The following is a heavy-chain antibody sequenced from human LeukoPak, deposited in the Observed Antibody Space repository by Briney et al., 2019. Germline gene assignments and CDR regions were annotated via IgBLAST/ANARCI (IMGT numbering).Heavy chain of an antibody. CDR1: GFTFDDYA. J-gene: IGHJ4*02. Sequence: QPGGSLRLSCAASGFTFDDYAMHWVRQAPGKGLEWVSLISWDGGSTYYADSVKGRFTISRDNSKNSLYLQMNSLRAEDTALYYCAKDRVRWELGYFDYWGQGTLVTVSS. CDR2: ISWDGGST. V-gene: IGHV3-43D*03. D-gene: IGHD1-26*01. CDR3: AKDRVRWELGYFDY.